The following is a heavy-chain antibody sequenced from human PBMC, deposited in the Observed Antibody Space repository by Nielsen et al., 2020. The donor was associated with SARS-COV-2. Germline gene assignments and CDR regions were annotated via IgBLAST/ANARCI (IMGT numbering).Heavy chain of an antibody. J-gene: IGHJ4*02. CDR1: GFTFDDYA. Sequence: GGSLRLSCAASGFTFDDYAMHWVRQAPGKGLEWVAVVWHDGSNKYYADSVRGRFSISRDISKNTLYLQMNGLKLEDTAVYSCARDQLYYGSGGFDYWGQGTLVTVSS. CDR3: ARDQLYYGSGGFDY. V-gene: IGHV3-33*08. D-gene: IGHD3-10*01. CDR2: VWHDGSNK.